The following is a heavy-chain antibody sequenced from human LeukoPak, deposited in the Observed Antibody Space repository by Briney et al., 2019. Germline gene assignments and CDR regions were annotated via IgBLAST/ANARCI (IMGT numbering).Heavy chain of an antibody. Sequence: SETLSLTCTVSGGSISSGGYYWSWIRQHPEKGLEWIGYIYDTGSTYYNPSLKGRVTISVDTSKNQFSLKLNSVTPADTAVYYCARTVRGAIPYYFDYWGQGTLVTVSS. CDR3: ARTVRGAIPYYFDY. CDR1: GGSISSGGYY. D-gene: IGHD3-10*02. CDR2: IYDTGST. J-gene: IGHJ4*02. V-gene: IGHV4-31*03.